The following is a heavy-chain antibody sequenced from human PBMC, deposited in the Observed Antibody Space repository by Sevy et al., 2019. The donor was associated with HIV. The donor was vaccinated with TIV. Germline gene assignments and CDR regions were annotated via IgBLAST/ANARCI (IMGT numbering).Heavy chain of an antibody. Sequence: ASVKVSCKASGGTFNTYSISWVRQAPGQGLEWLGGIIPLFGTANYAQKFQNRVTITADATTITAYMDLSSLRSEDTAVYYCVTFPRPELELLSHYYGMAVWGQGTTVTVSS. J-gene: IGHJ6*02. CDR1: GGTFNTYS. CDR3: VTFPRPELELLSHYYGMAV. CDR2: IIPLFGTA. V-gene: IGHV1-69*13. D-gene: IGHD1-7*01.